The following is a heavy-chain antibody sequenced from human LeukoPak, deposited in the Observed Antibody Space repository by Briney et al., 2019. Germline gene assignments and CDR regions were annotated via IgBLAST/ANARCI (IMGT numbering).Heavy chain of an antibody. V-gene: IGHV1-18*01. D-gene: IGHD6-19*01. CDR1: GYTFTSYA. J-gene: IGHJ4*02. CDR3: ARDLVVMRSYSGSVDY. Sequence: ASVKVSCKASGYTFTSYAISWVRQAPGQGLEWMGWISAYNGNTNYAQKLQGRVTMTTDTSTSTAYMELRSLRSDDTAVYYCARDLVVMRSYSGSVDYWGQGTLVTVSS. CDR2: ISAYNGNT.